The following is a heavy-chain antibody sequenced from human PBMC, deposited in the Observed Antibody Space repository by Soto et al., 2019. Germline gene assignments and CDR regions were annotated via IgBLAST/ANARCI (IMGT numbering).Heavy chain of an antibody. J-gene: IGHJ4*02. V-gene: IGHV1-69*13. Sequence: SVKVSCKASGGTFSSYAISWVRQAPGQGLEWMGGIIPIFGTANYAQKFQGRVTITADESTSTAYMELSSLRSEDTAVYYCARDCSGGSYPILGYWGQGTLVTVSS. D-gene: IGHD2-15*01. CDR2: IIPIFGTA. CDR3: ARDCSGGSYPILGY. CDR1: GGTFSSYA.